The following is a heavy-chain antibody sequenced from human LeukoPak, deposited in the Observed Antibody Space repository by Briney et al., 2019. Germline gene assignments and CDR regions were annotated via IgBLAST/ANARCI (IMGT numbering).Heavy chain of an antibody. J-gene: IGHJ4*02. CDR3: AKGGKWDVTPFDY. V-gene: IGHV3-23*01. Sequence: AGGSLRLSCVASGFTFTSYSMNWVRQAPGKGLEWVSTISGGGGSTYYADSVKGRFTISRDNSKSTLYLQVNSLRAEDTAVYYCAKGGKWDVTPFDYWGQGTLVTVSS. CDR2: ISGGGGST. CDR1: GFTFTSYS. D-gene: IGHD1-26*01.